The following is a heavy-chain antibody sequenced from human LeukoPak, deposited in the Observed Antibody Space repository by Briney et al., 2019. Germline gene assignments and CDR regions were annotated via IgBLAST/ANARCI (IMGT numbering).Heavy chain of an antibody. Sequence: PGGSLRLSCAASGFPFSSYSMTWVRQAPGKGLEWVANIKPDGTTKFYVDSVKGRFTISRDNSKNTLYLQMNSLRAEDTAVYYCAKIPMSNAFDIWGQGTMVAVSS. CDR3: AKIPMSNAFDI. CDR1: GFPFSSYS. J-gene: IGHJ3*02. D-gene: IGHD2-21*01. V-gene: IGHV3-7*01. CDR2: IKPDGTTK.